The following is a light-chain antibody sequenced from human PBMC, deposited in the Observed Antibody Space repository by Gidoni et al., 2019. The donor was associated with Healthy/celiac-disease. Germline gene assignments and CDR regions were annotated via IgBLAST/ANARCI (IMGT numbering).Light chain of an antibody. CDR2: YKSDSDN. CDR3: MIWDSSAWV. Sequence: QAVLTQPASLSASPGASASLTCTLRSGINVGTYRIYWYQQKPGSPPQYLLRYKSDSDNQQGSGVPSRFSGSKDASANAGILLISGLQFEDEADYYCMIWDSSAWVFGGGTKLTVL. V-gene: IGLV5-45*01. J-gene: IGLJ2*01. CDR1: SGINVGTYR.